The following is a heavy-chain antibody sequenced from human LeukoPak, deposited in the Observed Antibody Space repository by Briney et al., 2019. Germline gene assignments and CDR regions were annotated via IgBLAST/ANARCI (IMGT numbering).Heavy chain of an antibody. CDR2: ISHSGTT. CDR1: GGSIDITNY. Sequence: SETLSLTCGVSGGSIDITNYWSWVRQAPGKGLEWIGEISHSGTTNYNPSLRSRVTMFLDRANNQFSLSLTSVTAADSAVYYCTREDRPFCPFAYWGQGVLVTVSS. V-gene: IGHV4-4*02. J-gene: IGHJ4*02. CDR3: TREDRPFCPFAY. D-gene: IGHD3-22*01.